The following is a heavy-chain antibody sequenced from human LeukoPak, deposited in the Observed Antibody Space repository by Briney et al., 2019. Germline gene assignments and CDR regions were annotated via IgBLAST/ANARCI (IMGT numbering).Heavy chain of an antibody. CDR3: AREVAYCGGDCYPSLDY. CDR1: SGSISSYY. Sequence: SETLSLTCTVSSGSISSYYWSWIRQPPGKGLEWIGYIYYSGSTNYNPSLKSRVTISVDTSKNQFSLKLSSVTAADTAVYYCAREVAYCGGDCYPSLDYWGQGTLVTVSS. J-gene: IGHJ4*02. D-gene: IGHD2-21*02. CDR2: IYYSGST. V-gene: IGHV4-59*01.